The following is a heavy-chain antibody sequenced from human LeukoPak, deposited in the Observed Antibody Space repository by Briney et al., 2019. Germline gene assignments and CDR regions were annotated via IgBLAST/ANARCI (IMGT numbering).Heavy chain of an antibody. D-gene: IGHD6-13*01. J-gene: IGHJ4*02. CDR3: ARDKGSSWSGGFDY. CDR1: GFTFSSYS. V-gene: IGHV3-21*01. Sequence: GGSLRLSCAASGFTFSSYSMNWVRQAPGKGLEWVSSISSSGSYIYYADSVKGRFTISRDNAKNSLYLQMNSLRAEDTAVYYCARDKGSSWSGGFDYWGQGALVTVSS. CDR2: ISSSGSYI.